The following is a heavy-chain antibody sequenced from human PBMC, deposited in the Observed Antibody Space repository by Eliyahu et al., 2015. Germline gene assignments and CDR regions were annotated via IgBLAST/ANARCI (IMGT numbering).Heavy chain of an antibody. J-gene: IGHJ6*02. Sequence: QVQLVQSGAEVKKPGASVKVSCKASGYTFTGYYMHWVRQAPGQGLEWMGWINPNSGGTNYAHKNFRGGTMTRDTSITTAYMELSRLRSDDTAVYYCARWGTTVTTDHSYGMDVWGQGTTVTVSS. CDR2: INPNSGGT. D-gene: IGHD4-17*01. CDR3: ARWGTTVTTDHSYGMDV. V-gene: IGHV1-2*02. CDR1: GYTFTGYY.